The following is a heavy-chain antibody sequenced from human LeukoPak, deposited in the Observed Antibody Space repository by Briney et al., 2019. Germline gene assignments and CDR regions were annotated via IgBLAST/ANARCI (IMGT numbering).Heavy chain of an antibody. J-gene: IGHJ4*02. CDR1: GGSISSSSYY. CDR3: ARVSYYGSGIKVASTDY. V-gene: IGHV4-39*07. CDR2: IYYSGST. D-gene: IGHD3-10*01. Sequence: SETLSLTCTVSGGSISSSSYYWGWIRQPPGKGLEWIGSIYYSGSTYYNPSLKSRVTISVDTSKNQFSLKLSSVTAADTAVYYCARVSYYGSGIKVASTDYWGQGTLVTVSS.